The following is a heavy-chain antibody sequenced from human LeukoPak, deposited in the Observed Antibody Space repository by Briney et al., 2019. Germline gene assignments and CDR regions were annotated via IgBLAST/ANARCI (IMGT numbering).Heavy chain of an antibody. Sequence: GGSLRLSCAGSGFSFSPYSMNWLRQAPGEGLEWVSYIDSSSGTIYYADSVRGRFTISGDNAKNSLYLQMNSLRAEDTAVYYCARVRSSYYYESSGYYHYDAFDIWGQGTMVTVSS. CDR3: ARVRSSYYYESSGYYHYDAFDI. D-gene: IGHD3-22*01. CDR1: GFSFSPYS. V-gene: IGHV3-48*01. CDR2: IDSSSGTI. J-gene: IGHJ3*02.